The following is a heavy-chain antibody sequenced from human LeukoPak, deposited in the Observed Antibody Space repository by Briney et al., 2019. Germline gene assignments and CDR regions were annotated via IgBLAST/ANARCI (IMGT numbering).Heavy chain of an antibody. J-gene: IGHJ4*02. V-gene: IGHV4-39*01. CDR3: ARRSHCTSATCQPH. D-gene: IGHD2-2*01. CDR1: GGSIGSSNDY. Sequence: SETLSLTCTVSGGSIGSSNDYWVWIRQPPGKGLDWVGSIYYNGYTYSNPSLKSRVTISVDTSRTQFSLRLSSVTAADTAVYYCARRSHCTSATCQPHWGQGTLVTVSS. CDR2: IYYNGYT.